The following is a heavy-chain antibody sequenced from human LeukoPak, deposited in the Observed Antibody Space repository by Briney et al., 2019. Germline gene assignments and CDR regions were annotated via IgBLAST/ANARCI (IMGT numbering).Heavy chain of an antibody. CDR1: GFAFSSFA. CDR3: AKGPYSSRWDPRYYFDY. V-gene: IGHV3-23*01. D-gene: IGHD6-13*01. J-gene: IGHJ4*02. Sequence: GGFLRLSCAASGFAFSSFAMSWVRQAPGKGLEWVSAISGSGGSTYYADSVKGRFTISRDNSKNTLYLQMNSLRAEDTAVYYCAKGPYSSRWDPRYYFDYWGQGTLVTVSS. CDR2: ISGSGGST.